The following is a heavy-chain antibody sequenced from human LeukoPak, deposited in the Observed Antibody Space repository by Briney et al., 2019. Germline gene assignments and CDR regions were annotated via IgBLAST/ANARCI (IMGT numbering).Heavy chain of an antibody. CDR3: AREATYYDFWSGYKNWFDP. J-gene: IGHJ5*02. Sequence: SETLSLTCTVSCGSISSCYWSWIRQPAGNGLEWIGRIYTSGSTNYNPSLTSRVTMSVDTSKNQFSLKLSSVTAADTAVYYCAREATYYDFWSGYKNWFDPWGQGTLVTVSS. CDR1: CGSISSCY. V-gene: IGHV4-4*07. D-gene: IGHD3-3*01. CDR2: IYTSGST.